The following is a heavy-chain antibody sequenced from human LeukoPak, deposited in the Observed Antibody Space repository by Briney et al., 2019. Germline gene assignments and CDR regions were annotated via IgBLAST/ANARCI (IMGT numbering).Heavy chain of an antibody. CDR3: ARSTVESRVLRYFDWHIDY. J-gene: IGHJ4*02. V-gene: IGHV1-18*01. CDR2: ISAYNGNT. Sequence: GASVKVSCKASGYTFTSYGISWVRQAPGQGLEWMGWISAYNGNTNYAQKLQGRVTMTTDTSTSTAYMELRSLRSDDTAVYYCARSTVESRVLRYFDWHIDYWGQGTLVTVSS. CDR1: GYTFTSYG. D-gene: IGHD3-9*01.